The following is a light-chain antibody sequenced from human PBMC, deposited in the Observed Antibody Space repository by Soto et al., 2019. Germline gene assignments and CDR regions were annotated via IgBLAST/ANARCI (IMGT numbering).Light chain of an antibody. Sequence: EIVMTQSPDTLSVSPGERATLSCRASQSISSNLAWYQQKPGQAPRLLVYGASTRATGFPARFSGSGSGTQFTLTISSLQSEDFAVYHCQQYHNWPRTFGQGTKVEIK. V-gene: IGKV3-15*01. CDR3: QQYHNWPRT. J-gene: IGKJ1*01. CDR2: GAS. CDR1: QSISSN.